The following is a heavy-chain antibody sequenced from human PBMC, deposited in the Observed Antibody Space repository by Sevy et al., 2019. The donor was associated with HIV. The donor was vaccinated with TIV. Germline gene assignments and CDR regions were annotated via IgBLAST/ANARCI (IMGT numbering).Heavy chain of an antibody. D-gene: IGHD6-19*01. CDR1: GFSFSTYG. J-gene: IGHJ4*02. CDR3: ARERDENSSGWSVPFDK. V-gene: IGHV3-33*01. Sequence: GGSLRLSCTTSGFSFSTYGMHWVRQAPGKGLEWVAGIWYDGSKKQYADSVKGRFTISRDNSKNTMYLQMNSLRVEDTALFYCARERDENSSGWSVPFDKRGQGTLVTVSS. CDR2: IWYDGSKK.